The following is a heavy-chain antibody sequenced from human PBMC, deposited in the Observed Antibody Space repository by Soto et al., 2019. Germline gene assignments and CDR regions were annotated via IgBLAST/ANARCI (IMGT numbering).Heavy chain of an antibody. Sequence: ASVKVSCKASGYTFINYYIRWVRQAPGQGLEWMGVINPNGGSTVYAQKFQGRVTLTRDTSTSTVYVELSSLRSDDTAVYFCVRATAARQRDYSYHYYLHIWGKGTTVTVSS. CDR2: INPNGGST. D-gene: IGHD6-6*01. V-gene: IGHV1-46*03. J-gene: IGHJ6*03. CDR3: VRATAARQRDYSYHYYLHI. CDR1: GYTFINYY.